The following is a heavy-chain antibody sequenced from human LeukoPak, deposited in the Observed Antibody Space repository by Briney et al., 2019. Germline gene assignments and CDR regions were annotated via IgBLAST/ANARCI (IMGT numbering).Heavy chain of an antibody. CDR2: ITSSGGGT. CDR3: AKDLYTNSWHAFDY. D-gene: IGHD6-13*01. V-gene: IGHV3-23*01. J-gene: IGHJ4*02. Sequence: HPGGSLRLSCAASGFTFSDYYMSWVRQAPGKGLEWVSDITSSGGGTYYADSVEGRFTISRDNSKNTLYLQMNSLRAEDTAVYYCAKDLYTNSWHAFDYWGRGTLVTVSS. CDR1: GFTFSDYY.